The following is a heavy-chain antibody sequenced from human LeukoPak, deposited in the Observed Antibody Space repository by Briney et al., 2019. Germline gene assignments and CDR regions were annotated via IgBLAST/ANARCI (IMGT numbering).Heavy chain of an antibody. J-gene: IGHJ4*02. Sequence: GGSLRLSCAASAFILSDYWMNWVRQALRKGVEWVASIKQDGSEKYYVDSVKGRFTISRDNAKNSLYLQMNTLRAEDTAVYYCLRDRGYSTCDCRGQGTLVTVSS. V-gene: IGHV3-7*01. CDR2: IKQDGSEK. D-gene: IGHD5-12*01. CDR3: LRDRGYSTCDC. CDR1: AFILSDYW.